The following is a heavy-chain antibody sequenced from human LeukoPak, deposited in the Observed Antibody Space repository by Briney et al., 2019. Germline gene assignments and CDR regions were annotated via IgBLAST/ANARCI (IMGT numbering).Heavy chain of an antibody. CDR1: GFTFSSYS. CDR3: ARDTPCGRDCYSDDAFDI. J-gene: IGHJ3*02. D-gene: IGHD2-21*01. V-gene: IGHV3-21*01. CDR2: ISSSSSYI. Sequence: PGGSLRLSCAASGFTFSSYSMNWVRQAPGKGLEWVSSISSSSSYIYYADSVKGRFTISRDNAKNSLYLQMSSLRAEDTAVYYCARDTPCGRDCYSDDAFDIWSQGTMVTVPS.